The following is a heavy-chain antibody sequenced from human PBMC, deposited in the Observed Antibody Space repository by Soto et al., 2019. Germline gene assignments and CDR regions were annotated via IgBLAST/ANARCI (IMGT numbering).Heavy chain of an antibody. Sequence: LRLSCAASGFTFSSHSMNWVRQAPGKGLEWVSSISSSGSYIYYADSLKGRFAISRDNAKNSLYLQMNSLRTEDTAVYYCASIPGGPPLRYFDYWGQGTLVTVSS. J-gene: IGHJ4*02. CDR2: ISSSGSYI. CDR3: ASIPGGPPLRYFDY. D-gene: IGHD3-10*01. CDR1: GFTFSSHS. V-gene: IGHV3-21*01.